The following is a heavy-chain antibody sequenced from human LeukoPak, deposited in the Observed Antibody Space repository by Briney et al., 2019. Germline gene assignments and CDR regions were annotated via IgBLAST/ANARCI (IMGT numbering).Heavy chain of an antibody. Sequence: AGGSLRLSCAASGFTFSSYGMHWVRQAPGKGLEWVAVIWYDGSNKYYADSVKGRFTISRDNSKNTLYLQMNSLRAEDTAVYYCAKGVVAAIMAYWGQGTLVTVSS. V-gene: IGHV3-33*06. CDR2: IWYDGSNK. CDR1: GFTFSSYG. D-gene: IGHD2-15*01. J-gene: IGHJ4*02. CDR3: AKGVVAAIMAY.